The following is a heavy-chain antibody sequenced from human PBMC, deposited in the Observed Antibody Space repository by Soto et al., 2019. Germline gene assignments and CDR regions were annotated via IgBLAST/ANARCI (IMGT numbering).Heavy chain of an antibody. CDR3: ARDISGSWYAFDI. J-gene: IGHJ3*02. D-gene: IGHD6-13*01. Sequence: SETLSLTCTVSGGSISSGGYYWSCIRQHPGKGLEWIGYIYYSGSTYYNPSLKSRVTISVDTSKNQFSLKLSSVTAADTAVYYCARDISGSWYAFDIWGQGTMVTVSS. V-gene: IGHV4-31*03. CDR1: GGSISSGGYY. CDR2: IYYSGST.